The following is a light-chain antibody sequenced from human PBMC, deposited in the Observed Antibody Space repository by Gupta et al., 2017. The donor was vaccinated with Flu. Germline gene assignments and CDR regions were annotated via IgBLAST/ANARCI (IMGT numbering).Light chain of an antibody. CDR3: ANWDDRLKGVL. CDR1: SSNVGSNT. CDR2: SNN. Sequence: QSVLTQPPSASGTPGQRITISCSGSSSNVGSNTVSWYQQLPGTAPKLLIYSNNHRPSGVTDRLSGYKSDNSDSLAIRGLQSEDEAEYSGANWDDRLKGVLVGGGTKLTVL. V-gene: IGLV1-44*01. J-gene: IGLJ2*01.